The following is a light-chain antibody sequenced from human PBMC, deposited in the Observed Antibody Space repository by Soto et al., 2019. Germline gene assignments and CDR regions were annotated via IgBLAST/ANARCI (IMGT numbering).Light chain of an antibody. CDR2: GAS. V-gene: IGKV3-20*01. CDR1: QSVSSSY. CDR3: QQYGGSPWT. Sequence: EIVLTQSPGTLSLSPGERATLSCRASQSVSSSYLAWYQQKPGQAPRLLIYGASSRATGIPDRFSGSGSGTDFTLTISRLEPEDFAVYYCQQYGGSPWTFGQGTKGDIK. J-gene: IGKJ1*01.